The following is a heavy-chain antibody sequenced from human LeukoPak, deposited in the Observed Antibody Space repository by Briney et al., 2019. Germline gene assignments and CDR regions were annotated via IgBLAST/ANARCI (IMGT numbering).Heavy chain of an antibody. J-gene: IGHJ4*02. D-gene: IGHD3-22*01. CDR3: ASRTPYYYDSSGYYILAY. V-gene: IGHV1-69*13. Sequence: GASVKVSGKASGGTFSSYAISWVRQAPGQGLEWMGGIIPIFGTANYAQKFQGRVTITADESTSTAYMELSSLRSEDTAVYYCASRTPYYYDSSGYYILAYWGQGTLVTVSS. CDR1: GGTFSSYA. CDR2: IIPIFGTA.